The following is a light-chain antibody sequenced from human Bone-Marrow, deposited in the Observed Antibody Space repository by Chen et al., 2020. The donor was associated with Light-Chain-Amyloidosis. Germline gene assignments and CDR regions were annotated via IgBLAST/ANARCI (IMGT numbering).Light chain of an antibody. CDR2: DVS. V-gene: IGLV2-14*01. Sequence: QSALTQPASVSGSPGQSITISCTGTSSDVGGYNYVSWYQQHPGKAPKLMIYDVSNRPSGVSNRVSGSKSGNTASLTISGLQAEDEAYYYCSSYTSSSTWVFGGGTKLTVL. J-gene: IGLJ3*02. CDR3: SSYTSSSTWV. CDR1: SSDVGGYNY.